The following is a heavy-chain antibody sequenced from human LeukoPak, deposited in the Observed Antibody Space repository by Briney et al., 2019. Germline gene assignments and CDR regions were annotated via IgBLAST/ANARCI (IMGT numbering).Heavy chain of an antibody. Sequence: PGESLKISCKGSGYSFTSYWISWVRQMPGTGLEWMGRIDPSDSYTNYSPSFQGHVTISADKSISTAYLQWSSLKASDTAMYYCARRPVVVVAATDYYYYYGMDVWGQGTTVTVSS. D-gene: IGHD2-15*01. CDR2: IDPSDSYT. CDR1: GYSFTSYW. V-gene: IGHV5-10-1*01. J-gene: IGHJ6*02. CDR3: ARRPVVVVAATDYYYYYGMDV.